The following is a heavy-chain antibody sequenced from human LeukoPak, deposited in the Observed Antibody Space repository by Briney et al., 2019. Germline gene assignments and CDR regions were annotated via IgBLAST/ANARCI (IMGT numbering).Heavy chain of an antibody. CDR2: IYYSGST. CDR1: GGSISTNGYY. J-gene: IGHJ5*02. D-gene: IGHD3-16*01. CDR3: ARRWEVWGSYPSYFDP. Sequence: PSETLSLTCTFSGGSISTNGYYWGWIRQPPGKGLEWIGSIYYSGSTYFNPSLKSRVTISIDMSKNQFSLKLSSVTAADTAVYYCARRWEVWGSYPSYFDPWGQGTLVTVSS. V-gene: IGHV4-39*01.